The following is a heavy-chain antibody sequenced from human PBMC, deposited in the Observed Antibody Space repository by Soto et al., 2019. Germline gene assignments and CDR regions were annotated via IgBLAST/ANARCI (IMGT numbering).Heavy chain of an antibody. CDR2: ISGSGSST. J-gene: IGHJ4*02. V-gene: IGHV3-23*01. CDR3: AKVKIGVIVVVRGPFDY. CDR1: GFTFSSYA. Sequence: GGSLRLSCAASGFTFSSYAMSWVRQAPGKGLEWVSAISGSGSSTYYAGSVKGRFTISRDNSKNTLYLQMNSLRAEDTAVYYCAKVKIGVIVVVRGPFDYWGQGTLVTVSS. D-gene: IGHD3-22*01.